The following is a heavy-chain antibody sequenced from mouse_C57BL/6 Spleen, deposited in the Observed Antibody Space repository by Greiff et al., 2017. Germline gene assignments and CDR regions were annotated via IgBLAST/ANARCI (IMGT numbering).Heavy chain of an antibody. J-gene: IGHJ4*01. V-gene: IGHV5-17*01. CDR1: GFTFSDYG. CDR3: ARIYYYGSRGDYYAMDY. CDR2: ISSGSSTI. Sequence: EVQRVESGGGLVKPGGSLKLSCAASGFTFSDYGMHWVRQAPEKGLEWVAYISSGSSTIYYADTVKGRFTISRDNAKNTLFLQMTSLRSEDTAMYYCARIYYYGSRGDYYAMDYWGQGTSVTVSS. D-gene: IGHD1-1*01.